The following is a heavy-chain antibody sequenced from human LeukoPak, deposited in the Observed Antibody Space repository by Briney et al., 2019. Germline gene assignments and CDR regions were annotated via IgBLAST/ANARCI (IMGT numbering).Heavy chain of an antibody. CDR3: ASRGVTGFDY. D-gene: IGHD3-10*01. Sequence: SETLSLTCTVSGGSISSSSYYWGWIRQPPGKGLEWIGSIYYSGSTYYNPSLKSRVTISVDTYKNQFSLRLSSVTAADTAVYYCASRGVTGFDYWGQGTLVTVSS. J-gene: IGHJ4*02. CDR2: IYYSGST. V-gene: IGHV4-39*01. CDR1: GGSISSSSYY.